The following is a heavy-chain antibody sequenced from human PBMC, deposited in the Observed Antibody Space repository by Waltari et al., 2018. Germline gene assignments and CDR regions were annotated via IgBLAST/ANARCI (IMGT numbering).Heavy chain of an antibody. CDR3: ARGPRAYCGGDCYSGDY. V-gene: IGHV1-8*01. J-gene: IGHJ4*02. Sequence: QVQLVQSGAEVKKPGASVKVSCKDSGYTFTSYDINWVRQATGQGLEWMGWMNPNSGNTGYAQKFQGRVTMTRNTSISTAYMELSSLRSEDTAVYYCARGPRAYCGGDCYSGDYWGQGTLVTVSS. D-gene: IGHD2-21*02. CDR1: GYTFTSYD. CDR2: MNPNSGNT.